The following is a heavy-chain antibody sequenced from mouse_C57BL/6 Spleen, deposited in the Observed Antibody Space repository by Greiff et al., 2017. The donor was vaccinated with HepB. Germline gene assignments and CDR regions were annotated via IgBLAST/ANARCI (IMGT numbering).Heavy chain of an antibody. J-gene: IGHJ4*01. CDR3: ARDDYDVGDYAMDY. CDR2: INPNYGTT. Sequence: EVQVVESGPELVKPGASVKISCKASGYSFTDYNMNWVKQSNGKSLEWIGVINPNYGTTSYNQKFKGKATLTVDQSSSTAYMQLNSLTSEDSAVYYCARDDYDVGDYAMDYWGQGTSVTVSS. V-gene: IGHV1-39*01. CDR1: GYSFTDYN. D-gene: IGHD2-4*01.